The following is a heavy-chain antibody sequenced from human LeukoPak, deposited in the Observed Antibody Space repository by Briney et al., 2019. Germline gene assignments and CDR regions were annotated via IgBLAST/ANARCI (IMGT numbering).Heavy chain of an antibody. CDR3: ARIGLGTYYGSGSYEAFDP. CDR2: IIPIFGTA. J-gene: IGHJ5*02. Sequence: EASVKVSCKASGGTFSSYAISWVRQAPGQGLEWMGGIIPIFGTANYAQKFQGRVTITADESTSTAYMELSSLRSEDTAVYYCARIGLGTYYGSGSYEAFDPWGQGTLVTVSS. D-gene: IGHD3-10*01. CDR1: GGTFSSYA. V-gene: IGHV1-69*01.